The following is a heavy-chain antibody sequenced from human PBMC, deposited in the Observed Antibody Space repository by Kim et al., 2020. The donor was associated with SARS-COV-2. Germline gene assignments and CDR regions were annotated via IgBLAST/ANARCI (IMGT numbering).Heavy chain of an antibody. CDR1: GFTFSSYG. D-gene: IGHD2-2*01. J-gene: IGHJ6*02. CDR2: IWYDGSNK. Sequence: GGSLRLSCAASGFTFSSYGMHWVRQAPGKGLEWVAVIWYDGSNKYYADSVKGRFTISRDNSKNTLYLQMNSLRAEDTAVYYCARALLYCSSTSCYRGRAQPPYGVDVWGQGTTVTVSS. CDR3: ARALLYCSSTSCYRGRAQPPYGVDV. V-gene: IGHV3-33*01.